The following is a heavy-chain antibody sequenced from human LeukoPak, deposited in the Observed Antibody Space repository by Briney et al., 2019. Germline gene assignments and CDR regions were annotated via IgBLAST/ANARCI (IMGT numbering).Heavy chain of an antibody. CDR3: ARDATAAGTDY. CDR1: GGTFSSYA. CDR2: IIPILGIA. D-gene: IGHD6-13*01. V-gene: IGHV1-69*04. Sequence: GASVKVSCKASGGTFSSYAISWVRQAPGQGLEWMGRIIPILGIANYAQKFQGRVTITADKSTSTAYMELSGLRSEDTAVYYCARDATAAGTDYWGQGTLVTVSS. J-gene: IGHJ4*02.